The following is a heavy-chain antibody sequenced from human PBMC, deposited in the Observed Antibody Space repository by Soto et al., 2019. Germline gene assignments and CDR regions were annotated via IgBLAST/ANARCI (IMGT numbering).Heavy chain of an antibody. V-gene: IGHV3-23*01. J-gene: IGHJ6*02. CDR2: ISGSGRTI. CDR1: GLDFSSEV. D-gene: IGHD1-26*01. Sequence: GGSLRLSCAASGLDFSSEVMCWVRQAPGKGLEWVSSISGSGRTIYHADSMRGRFAISRDNSKNSLYLQLNNLRVDDTAVYYCAKVGPSYYYGMDVWGQGTTGTV. CDR3: AKVGPSYYYGMDV.